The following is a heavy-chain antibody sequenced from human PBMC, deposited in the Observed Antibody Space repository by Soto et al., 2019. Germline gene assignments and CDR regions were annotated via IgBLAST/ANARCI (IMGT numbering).Heavy chain of an antibody. J-gene: IGHJ4*02. CDR1: GGTFSSYA. CDR3: ARGAPTCSGGSRPPDG. D-gene: IGHD2-15*01. CDR2: NLPIFGTA. Sequence: SVKVSCKASGGTFSSYANSWVRQAPGQGLELMGGNLPIFGTANYAQKLRGGVTITAGKSESTAYMELSSVRSEDTAVYSCARGAPTCSGGSRPPDGWGQGTRVT. V-gene: IGHV1-69*06.